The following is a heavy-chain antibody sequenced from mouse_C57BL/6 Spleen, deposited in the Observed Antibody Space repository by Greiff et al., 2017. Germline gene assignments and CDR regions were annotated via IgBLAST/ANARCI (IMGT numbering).Heavy chain of an antibody. D-gene: IGHD1-1*01. CDR3: ARRTTVVPMDY. J-gene: IGHJ4*01. CDR1: GFTFSDYG. V-gene: IGHV5-17*01. CDR2: ISSGSSTI. Sequence: EVQGVESGGGLVKPGGSLKLSCAASGFTFSDYGMHWVRQAPEKGLDWVAYISSGSSTIYYADTVKGRFTISRDNAKNTLFLQMNSLRSEDTAMYYCARRTTVVPMDYWGQGTSVTVSS.